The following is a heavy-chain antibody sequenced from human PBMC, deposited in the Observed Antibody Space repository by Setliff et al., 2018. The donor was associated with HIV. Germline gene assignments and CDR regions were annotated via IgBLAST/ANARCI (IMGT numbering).Heavy chain of an antibody. CDR2: IDHSGST. CDR1: GGSLSGYY. CDR3: ARGNGWYAF. V-gene: IGHV4-34*01. J-gene: IGHJ3*01. Sequence: PSETLSLTCAVYGGSLSGYYWSWIRQPPGKGLEWIGEIDHSGSTNYNPSLKSRVTISVDTSKNQFSLKLSSVTAADTAVYYCARGNGWYAFWGQGTMVTVSS. D-gene: IGHD6-19*01.